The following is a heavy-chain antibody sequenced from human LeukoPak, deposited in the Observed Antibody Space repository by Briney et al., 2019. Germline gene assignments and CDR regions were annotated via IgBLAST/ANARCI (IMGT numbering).Heavy chain of an antibody. V-gene: IGHV4-39*01. CDR3: ARRFSSFWGS. CDR1: AGSISSSGYY. D-gene: IGHD6-6*01. CDR2: IYYSGTT. J-gene: IGHJ4*02. Sequence: SETLSLTCTVSAGSISSSGYYWGWIRQPPGKGLEWIGTIYYSGTTYYNPSLKSRITIYVDTSKNQFSLRLSSMTAADTAVYYCARRFSSFWGSRGQGTLVTVSS.